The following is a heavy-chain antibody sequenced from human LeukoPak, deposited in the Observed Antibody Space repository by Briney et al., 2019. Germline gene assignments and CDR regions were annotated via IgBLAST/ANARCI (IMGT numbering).Heavy chain of an antibody. CDR2: IIPIFHTA. Sequence: ASVKVSCKASGGTFSSYAISWVRQAPGQGLEWMGGIIPIFHTAKYAQRFQGRVTITADDFTSTAYMELSSLRSEDTAVYYCARAPTMIEVGYYFDYWGQGTLVTVSS. CDR3: ARAPTMIEVGYYFDY. J-gene: IGHJ4*02. V-gene: IGHV1-69*13. CDR1: GGTFSSYA. D-gene: IGHD3-22*01.